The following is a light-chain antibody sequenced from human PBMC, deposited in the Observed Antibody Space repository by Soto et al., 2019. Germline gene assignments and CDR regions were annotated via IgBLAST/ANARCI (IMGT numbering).Light chain of an antibody. V-gene: IGLV1-47*01. J-gene: IGLJ2*01. CDR3: AAWDDSLSAL. CDR2: RNN. CDR1: SSNIGSNY. Sequence: QLVLTKPPSASGTPGQRVTISCSGSSSNIGSNYVYWYQQLPGTAPKLLIYRNNQRPSGVPDRFSGSKSGTSASLAISGLRSEDEADYYCAAWDDSLSALFGGGTKLTVL.